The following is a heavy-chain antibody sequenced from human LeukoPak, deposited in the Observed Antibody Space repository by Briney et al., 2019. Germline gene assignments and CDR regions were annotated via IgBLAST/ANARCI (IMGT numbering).Heavy chain of an antibody. CDR2: ISANNCYT. Sequence: ASVKVSCKTSGYTFTIHGISWVRQAPGQPLEWVGWISANNCYTNYAQRMQGRLTMTTDTSTSTAYMELRSLSSDDTAIYYCARDWPTVIADYWGEQTLVTVSS. J-gene: IGHJ4*02. D-gene: IGHD4-11*01. CDR3: ARDWPTVIADY. CDR1: GYTFTIHG. V-gene: IGHV1-18*01.